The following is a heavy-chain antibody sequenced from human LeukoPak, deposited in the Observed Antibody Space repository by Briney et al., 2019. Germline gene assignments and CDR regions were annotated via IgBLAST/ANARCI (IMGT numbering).Heavy chain of an antibody. CDR2: IYSGGST. Sequence: PGGSLRLSCAASGFTVSSNYMSWVRQAPRQGLEWVSVIYSGGSTYYADSVKGRFTISRDNSKNTLYLQMNSLRAEDMAVYYCARVAPSGWGQFYFDYWGQGTLVTVSS. CDR3: ARVAPSGWGQFYFDY. D-gene: IGHD6-19*01. CDR1: GFTVSSNY. J-gene: IGHJ4*02. V-gene: IGHV3-53*01.